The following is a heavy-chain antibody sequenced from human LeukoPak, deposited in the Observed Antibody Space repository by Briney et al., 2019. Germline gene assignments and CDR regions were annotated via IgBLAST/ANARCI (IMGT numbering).Heavy chain of an antibody. J-gene: IGHJ4*02. CDR3: ARDTVYDSSGYYYDY. D-gene: IGHD3-22*01. V-gene: IGHV3-53*01. CDR1: GFTVSSNY. CDR2: IYSGGST. Sequence: GGSLRLSCAASGFTVSSNYMSWVRQAPGKGLEWVSVIYSGGSTYYADSVKGRFTISRDNSKNTLYLQMNSLSAEDTAVYYCARDTVYDSSGYYYDYWGQGTLVTVSS.